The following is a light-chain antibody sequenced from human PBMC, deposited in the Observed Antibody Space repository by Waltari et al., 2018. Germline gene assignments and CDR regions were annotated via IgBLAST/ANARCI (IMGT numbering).Light chain of an antibody. V-gene: IGLV1-40*01. Sequence: QSVLTQPPSVSGAPGQRVTISCTGSSPNIRAGYDVPWYQQLPGTVPKLLIDGNNNRPAGVPDRFSGSKSGTSASLAITGLQAEDEGDYYCQSYDRSLSGWVFGGGTKLTVL. CDR3: QSYDRSLSGWV. CDR2: GNN. J-gene: IGLJ3*02. CDR1: SPNIRAGYD.